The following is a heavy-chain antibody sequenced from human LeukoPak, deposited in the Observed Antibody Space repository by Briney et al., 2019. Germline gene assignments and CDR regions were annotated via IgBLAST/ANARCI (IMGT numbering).Heavy chain of an antibody. CDR2: IYSGGST. CDR1: GFSIISTY. CDR3: GSDPNGDYVGALGY. J-gene: IGHJ4*01. V-gene: IGHV3-66*01. Sequence: GGSLRLSCAASGFSIISTYLSWVRQAPGKGLEWVSVIYSGGSTYYADSVKGRFTISRDISKSTVYLQMNSLRAEDTAIYFCGSDPNGDYVGALGYWGRGTLVTVSS. D-gene: IGHD2-8*01.